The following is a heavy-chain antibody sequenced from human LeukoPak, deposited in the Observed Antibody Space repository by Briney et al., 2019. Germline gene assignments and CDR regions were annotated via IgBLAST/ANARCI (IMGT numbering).Heavy chain of an antibody. V-gene: IGHV3-53*01. J-gene: IGHJ4*02. D-gene: IGHD1-14*01. Sequence: GGSLRLSCAASGFIVRNYYLSWVRQAPGKGLEWGSVIYSGGSTYYADSVEGRFTISRDNSKNTVSLQMKSLRAEDTAVYYCARDLHPGSTGYFDYWGQGTLVTVSS. CDR3: ARDLHPGSTGYFDY. CDR2: IYSGGST. CDR1: GFIVRNYY.